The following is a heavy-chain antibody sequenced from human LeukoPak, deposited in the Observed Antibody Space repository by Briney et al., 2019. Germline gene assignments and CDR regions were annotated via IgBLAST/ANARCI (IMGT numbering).Heavy chain of an antibody. Sequence: SETLSLTCAVYGGSFSGYYWRWVRQPPGKGLEWMGEINHSGSTNYNPSLKSRVTISIDTAKNQFSLKLSSVTAADTAPYYCASLTGTTDYYFYYMDVWGKGTTVTVSS. V-gene: IGHV4-34*01. CDR3: ASLTGTTDYYFYYMDV. CDR1: GGSFSGYY. CDR2: INHSGST. J-gene: IGHJ6*03. D-gene: IGHD1-20*01.